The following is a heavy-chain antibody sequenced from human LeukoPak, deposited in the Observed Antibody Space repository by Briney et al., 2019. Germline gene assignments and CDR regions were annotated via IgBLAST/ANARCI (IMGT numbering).Heavy chain of an antibody. Sequence: ASVKVSCKASGGTFSSYAISWVRQAPGQGLEWMGRIIPIFGIANYAQKFQGRVTITADKSTSTAYMELSSLRSEDTAVYYCARAGVVPAAGAFDIWGQGTMVTVSS. CDR2: IIPIFGIA. CDR3: ARAGVVPAAGAFDI. J-gene: IGHJ3*02. V-gene: IGHV1-69*04. CDR1: GGTFSSYA. D-gene: IGHD2-2*01.